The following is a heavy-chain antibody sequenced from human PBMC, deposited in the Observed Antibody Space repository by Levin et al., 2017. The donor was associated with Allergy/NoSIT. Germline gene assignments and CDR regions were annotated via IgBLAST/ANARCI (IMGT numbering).Heavy chain of an antibody. V-gene: IGHV3-7*01. J-gene: IGHJ4*02. CDR1: GFTFSANW. CDR2: IKQDGSEK. D-gene: IGHD2-15*01. Sequence: GESLKISCAASGFTFSANWMNWVRQAPGKGLEWVANIKQDGSEKYYVDSVKGRFTISRDNAKNSLYLQINSLRAEDTAVYYCVRDLGYCSGGTCYSVFDYWGQGALVTVSS. CDR3: VRDLGYCSGGTCYSVFDY.